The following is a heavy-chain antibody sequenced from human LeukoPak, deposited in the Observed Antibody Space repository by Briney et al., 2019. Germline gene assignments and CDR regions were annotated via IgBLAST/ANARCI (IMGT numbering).Heavy chain of an antibody. CDR2: IYYSGST. J-gene: IGHJ4*02. V-gene: IGHV4-39*01. CDR3: ARVNTAMTADGGFDY. Sequence: SETLSLTCTVSGGSISSSSYYWGWIRQPPGKGLEWIGSIYYSGSTYYNPSLKSRVAISVDTSKTQFSLKLSSVTAADTAVYYCARVNTAMTADGGFDYWGQGTLVTVSS. D-gene: IGHD5-18*01. CDR1: GGSISSSSYY.